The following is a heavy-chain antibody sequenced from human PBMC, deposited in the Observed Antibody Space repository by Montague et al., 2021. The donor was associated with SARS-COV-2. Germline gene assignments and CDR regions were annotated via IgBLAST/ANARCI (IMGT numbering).Heavy chain of an antibody. CDR3: ARDRFDFGAGRQGTIDF. V-gene: IGHV4-4*07. D-gene: IGHD3-10*01. Sequence: SETLSFTCSVSGDSITNHYWSWIRQPAGKGLEWIGRMHFTGKTNFSLFFSSRLTMSADTSKNQFSLKLTSVTAADTAIYFCARDRFDFGAGRQGTIDFWGQGTLVTVSS. J-gene: IGHJ4*02. CDR1: GDSITNHY. CDR2: MHFTGKT.